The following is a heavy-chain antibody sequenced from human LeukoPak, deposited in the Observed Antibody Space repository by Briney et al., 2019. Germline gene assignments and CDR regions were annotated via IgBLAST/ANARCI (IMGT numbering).Heavy chain of an antibody. V-gene: IGHV4-59*01. Sequence: PSETLSLTCTVPGGSISSYYWSWIRQPPGKGLEWIGHIYYSGSTNYNPSLKSRVTISVDTSKNQFSLKLSSVTAADTAVYYCARGSSSWYLTSYYYYGMDVWGKGTTVTVSS. CDR2: IYYSGST. D-gene: IGHD6-13*01. CDR1: GGSISSYY. J-gene: IGHJ6*04. CDR3: ARGSSSWYLTSYYYYGMDV.